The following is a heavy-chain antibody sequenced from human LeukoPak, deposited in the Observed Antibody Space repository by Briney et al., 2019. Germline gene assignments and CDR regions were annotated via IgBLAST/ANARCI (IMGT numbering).Heavy chain of an antibody. Sequence: PSETLSLTCTVSGGSISSYYWGWIRQPPGKGLEWIGYIYYTGSTTYNPSLKSRLTISVDTSKNQFSLRLNSVTAADTAVYYCARVSSGWYGPHYFDYWGQGTLVTVSS. D-gene: IGHD6-19*01. J-gene: IGHJ4*02. V-gene: IGHV4-59*12. CDR3: ARVSSGWYGPHYFDY. CDR1: GGSISSYY. CDR2: IYYTGST.